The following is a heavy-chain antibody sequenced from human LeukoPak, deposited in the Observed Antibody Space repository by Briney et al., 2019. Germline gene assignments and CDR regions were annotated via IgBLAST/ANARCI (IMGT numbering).Heavy chain of an antibody. CDR1: GFTFSSYG. Sequence: GRSLRLSCAASGFTFSSYGMHWVRQAPGKGLEWVAVISYDGSNKYYADSVKGRFTISRDNAKNSLYLQMNSLRAEDTAVYYCARDRVTFSSSSPSYGMDVWGQGTTVTVSS. V-gene: IGHV3-30*03. CDR2: ISYDGSNK. J-gene: IGHJ6*02. CDR3: ARDRVTFSSSSPSYGMDV. D-gene: IGHD6-6*01.